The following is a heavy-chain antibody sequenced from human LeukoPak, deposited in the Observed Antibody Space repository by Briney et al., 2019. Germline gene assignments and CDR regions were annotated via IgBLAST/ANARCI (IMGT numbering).Heavy chain of an antibody. J-gene: IGHJ4*02. Sequence: GGSLRLSCAASGFTLSSYEMNWVRQAPGKGLEWVSYISSSGSTIYYADSVKGRFTISRDNAKNSLYLQMNSLRAEDTAVYYCAREGGGSGWYYFDYWGQGTLVTVSS. CDR3: AREGGGSGWYYFDY. CDR1: GFTLSSYE. V-gene: IGHV3-48*03. CDR2: ISSSGSTI. D-gene: IGHD6-19*01.